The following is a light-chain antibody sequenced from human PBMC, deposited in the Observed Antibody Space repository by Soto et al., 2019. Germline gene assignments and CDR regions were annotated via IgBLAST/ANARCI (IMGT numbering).Light chain of an antibody. Sequence: DIQMTQSPSSLSASVGDRVTITCRASQSISRYLHWYQQKPGKAPKFLIYTTSNLQSGVPSRFTGSGSGTDFTLTISSLQPEDFETYYCQQSYSTPPTFGGGTKVEIK. CDR2: TTS. J-gene: IGKJ4*01. CDR1: QSISRY. V-gene: IGKV1-39*01. CDR3: QQSYSTPPT.